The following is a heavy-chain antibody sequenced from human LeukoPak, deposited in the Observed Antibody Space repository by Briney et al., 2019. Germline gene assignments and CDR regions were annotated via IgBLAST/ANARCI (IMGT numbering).Heavy chain of an antibody. D-gene: IGHD1-26*01. CDR2: IYNSGST. V-gene: IGHV4-59*01. CDR1: XGSISIYY. CDR3: VRDRELTY. J-gene: IGHJ4*02. Sequence: TXSLXXXXSXGSISIYYWNWIRQPPGKGLEWIGYIYNSGSTSYNPSLKSRVTISVDTSKNQFSLKLTSVTAADTAVYYCVRDRELTYWGQGTLVTVSS.